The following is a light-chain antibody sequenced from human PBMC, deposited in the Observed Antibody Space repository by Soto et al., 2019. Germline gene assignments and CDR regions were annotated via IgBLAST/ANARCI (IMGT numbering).Light chain of an antibody. J-gene: IGKJ1*01. Sequence: DIPMTQSPSSLSASVGDRVTITCRASQSISYYLNWYHQKPGKAPTLLIYAASTLESGVPSRFSGSGSGTDFTLTISRLQPEDFATYYCQQSHSTLWTFGQGTKVEIK. CDR1: QSISYY. CDR2: AAS. CDR3: QQSHSTLWT. V-gene: IGKV1-39*01.